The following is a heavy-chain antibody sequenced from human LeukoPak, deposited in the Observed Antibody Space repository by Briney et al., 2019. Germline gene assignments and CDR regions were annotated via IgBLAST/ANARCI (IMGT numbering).Heavy chain of an antibody. CDR1: GGSFSGYY. J-gene: IGHJ4*02. CDR3: ARVSVTGTTGLSPYYFDY. V-gene: IGHV4-34*01. D-gene: IGHD1-7*01. CDR2: INHSGST. Sequence: SETLSLTCAVYGGSFSGYYWSWIRQPPGKGLEWIGEINHSGSTSYNPSLKSRVTISVDTSKNQFSLKLSSVTAADTAVYYCARVSVTGTTGLSPYYFDYWGQGTLVTVSS.